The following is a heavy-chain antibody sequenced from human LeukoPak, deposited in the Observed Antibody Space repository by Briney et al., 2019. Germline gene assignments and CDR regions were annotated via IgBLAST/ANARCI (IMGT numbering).Heavy chain of an antibody. Sequence: SQTLSLTCVISGDSVSSNSAAWHWIRQSPSRGLEWLGRTYYRSKLYNDYAVSVKSRITINPDTSKNQFSLQLNSVTPEATAVYYCARALRGAYDYWGQGTLVTVSS. V-gene: IGHV6-1*01. CDR3: ARALRGAYDY. CDR1: GDSVSSNSAA. J-gene: IGHJ4*02. D-gene: IGHD3-10*01. CDR2: TYYRSKLYN.